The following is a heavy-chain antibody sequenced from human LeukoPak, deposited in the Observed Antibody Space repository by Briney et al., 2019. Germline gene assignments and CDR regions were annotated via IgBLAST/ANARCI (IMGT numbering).Heavy chain of an antibody. CDR2: IIPIFGTA. V-gene: IGHV1-69*05. J-gene: IGHJ3*02. CDR3: ARAGGYDYVWGSYRYDAFDI. Sequence: VASVKVSCKASGGTFSSYAISWVRQAPGQGLEWMGRIIPIFGTANYAQKFQGRVTITTDESTNTAYMELSSLRSEDTAVYYCARAGGYDYVWGSYRYDAFDIWGQGTMVTVSS. CDR1: GGTFSSYA. D-gene: IGHD3-16*02.